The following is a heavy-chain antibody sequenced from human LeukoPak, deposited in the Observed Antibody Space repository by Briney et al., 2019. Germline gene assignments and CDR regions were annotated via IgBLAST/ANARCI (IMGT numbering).Heavy chain of an antibody. J-gene: IGHJ3*02. V-gene: IGHV3-20*04. Sequence: GGSLRLSCAASGFTFDDYGMSWVPQAPGKGLEWVSGINWNGGNTGYADSVKGRFTISRDNAKKSLYLKMNSLRAEDTALYYCARLISAYYYDSSISGGAFDIWGQGTMVTVSS. CDR1: GFTFDDYG. D-gene: IGHD3-22*01. CDR3: ARLISAYYYDSSISGGAFDI. CDR2: INWNGGNT.